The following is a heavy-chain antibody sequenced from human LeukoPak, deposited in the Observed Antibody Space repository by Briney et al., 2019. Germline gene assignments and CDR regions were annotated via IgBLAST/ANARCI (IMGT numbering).Heavy chain of an antibody. Sequence: GGSLRLSCAASGFTFSSYWVSWVRQAPGKGLEWVANIKQDGSEKYYVDSVKGRFTISRDNAKNSLYLQMNSLRAEDTAVYYCARDHWAAGYWGQGTLVTVSS. V-gene: IGHV3-7*01. CDR2: IKQDGSEK. CDR3: ARDHWAAGY. D-gene: IGHD7-27*01. J-gene: IGHJ4*02. CDR1: GFTFSSYW.